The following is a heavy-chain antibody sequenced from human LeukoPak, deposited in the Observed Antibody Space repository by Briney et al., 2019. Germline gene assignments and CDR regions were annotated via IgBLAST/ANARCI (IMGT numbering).Heavy chain of an antibody. V-gene: IGHV1-2*02. CDR2: INPNSGGT. J-gene: IGHJ4*02. Sequence: ASVKVSCKASGYTFTGYYMLWVRQAPGQGLEWMGWINPNSGGTNYAQKFQGRVTMTRDTSISTAYMELSRLRSDDTAVYYCARGYYGSGSYYLYYFDYWGQGALVTVSS. CDR3: ARGYYGSGSYYLYYFDY. CDR1: GYTFTGYY. D-gene: IGHD3-10*01.